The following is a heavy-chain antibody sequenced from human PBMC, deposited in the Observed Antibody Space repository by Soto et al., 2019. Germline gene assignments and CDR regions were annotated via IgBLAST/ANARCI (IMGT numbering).Heavy chain of an antibody. CDR2: IYYSGST. D-gene: IGHD6-19*01. CDR1: GGSISSYY. Sequence: PAETLSLTCTVSGGSISSYYCIWVRQPPGKGLEWIGYIYYSGSTNYNPSLKSRATISVDTSKNQFSLKLSSVTAADTAVYYCAGGAVAGTRGWFDPWGQGTLVTVSS. CDR3: AGGAVAGTRGWFDP. J-gene: IGHJ5*02. V-gene: IGHV4-59*01.